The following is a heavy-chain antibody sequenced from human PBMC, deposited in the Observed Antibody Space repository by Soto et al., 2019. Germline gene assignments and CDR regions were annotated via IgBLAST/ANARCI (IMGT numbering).Heavy chain of an antibody. CDR3: ATDLREMATNTPDY. V-gene: IGHV3-30*03. D-gene: IGHD5-12*01. J-gene: IGHJ4*02. Sequence: HWVRQAPGKGLEWVAVVSYDGIDENYADSVKGRFSISRDNSKNTVYLQMNSLRGEDTAVYYRATDLREMATNTPDYWGQGTLVTVSS. CDR2: VSYDGIDE.